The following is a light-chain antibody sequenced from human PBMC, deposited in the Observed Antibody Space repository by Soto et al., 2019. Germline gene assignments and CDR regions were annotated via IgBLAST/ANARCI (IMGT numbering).Light chain of an antibody. J-gene: IGLJ1*01. CDR2: EVT. CDR1: SSYVGGYNY. CDR3: SSYTSSNTGV. V-gene: IGLV2-14*01. Sequence: QSALTQPASVSGSPGQSITISCTGTSSYVGGYNYVAWYQQHPDKAPKLMIYEVTNRPSGVSNRFSGSKSGNTASLTISGLQAEDEADYYCSSYTSSNTGVFGTGTKLTVL.